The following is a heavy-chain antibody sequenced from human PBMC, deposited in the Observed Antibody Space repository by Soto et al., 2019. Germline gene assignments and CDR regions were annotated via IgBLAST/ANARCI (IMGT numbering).Heavy chain of an antibody. D-gene: IGHD4-4*01. Sequence: QVQLVESGGGVVQPGRSLRLSCAASGFTFSSYAMHWVRQAPGKGLEWVAVISYDGSNKYYADSVKGRFTISRDNSKNTLYLQMNSLRAEDTAVYYCARDNDYSFDYWGQGTLVTVSS. V-gene: IGHV3-30-3*01. J-gene: IGHJ4*02. CDR3: ARDNDYSFDY. CDR2: ISYDGSNK. CDR1: GFTFSSYA.